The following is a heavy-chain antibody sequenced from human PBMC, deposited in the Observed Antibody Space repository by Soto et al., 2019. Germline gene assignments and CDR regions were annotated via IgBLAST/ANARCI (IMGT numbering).Heavy chain of an antibody. CDR1: GGSISSYY. CDR2: IYYSGST. Sequence: SETLSLTCTVSGGSISSYYWSWIRQPPGKGLEWIGDIYYSGSTNYNPSIKSRVTISVDTSKNQLSLKLSSVTAADTAVYYCARRYGYSFDYWGQGTLVTVS. D-gene: IGHD4-17*01. J-gene: IGHJ4*02. CDR3: ARRYGYSFDY. V-gene: IGHV4-59*08.